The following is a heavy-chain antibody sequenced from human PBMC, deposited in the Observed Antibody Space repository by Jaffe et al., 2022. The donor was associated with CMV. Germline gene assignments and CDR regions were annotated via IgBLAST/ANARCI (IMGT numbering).Heavy chain of an antibody. CDR3: ARDRNVYSFWSGYSYYLDY. CDR1: GFTFSDFA. Sequence: EVQLLESGGGLVQPGGSLRLSCAASGFTFSDFAMSWVRQAPGKGLEWVSSISGGGTSTYYADSVKGRFTISRDNSKNTLYLQMNSLRAEDTAVYYCARDRNVYSFWSGYSYYLDYWGQGTPVTVSP. V-gene: IGHV3-23*01. J-gene: IGHJ4*02. D-gene: IGHD3-3*01. CDR2: ISGGGTST.